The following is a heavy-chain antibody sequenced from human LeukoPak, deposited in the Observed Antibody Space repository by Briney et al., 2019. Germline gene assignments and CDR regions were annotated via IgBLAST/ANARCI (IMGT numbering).Heavy chain of an antibody. V-gene: IGHV4-59*01. J-gene: IGHJ5*02. CDR3: ARGAMTNIRSWFDP. CDR1: GGSISPYY. D-gene: IGHD2-21*02. Sequence: PSETLSLTCCVSGGSISPYYWSWIRQPPGKGLEWIGYIYYSGTTNYNPSLQSRVTISVATSKNQFSLKLSSVTAADTAVYYCARGAMTNIRSWFDPWGQGTLVTVSS. CDR2: IYYSGTT.